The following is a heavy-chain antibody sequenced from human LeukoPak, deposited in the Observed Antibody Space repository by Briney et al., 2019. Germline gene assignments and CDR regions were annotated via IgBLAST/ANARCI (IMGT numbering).Heavy chain of an antibody. CDR3: ARLVTPGVTRWFDP. CDR2: IYPGDSDA. D-gene: IGHD1-1*01. CDR1: GYKFIDHW. V-gene: IGHV5-51*01. Sequence: GESLKISCKTSGYKFIDHWIGWVRQMPGKGLEWMAIIYPGDSDARYGPSFQGQVTISADQSITTAYLQWSSLKASDTATYYCARLVTPGVTRWFDPWGQGTPVTVSS. J-gene: IGHJ5*02.